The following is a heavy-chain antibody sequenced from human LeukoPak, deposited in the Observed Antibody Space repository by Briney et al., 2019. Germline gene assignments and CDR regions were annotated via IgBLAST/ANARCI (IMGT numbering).Heavy chain of an antibody. D-gene: IGHD2-15*01. CDR2: INHSGST. CDR1: GGSFSGYY. V-gene: IGHV4-34*01. Sequence: SETLSLTCAVYGGSFSGYYWSWIRQPPGKGLKWIGEINHSGSTNYNPSLKSRVTISVDTSKNQFSADTAVYYCARGLLGYCSGGSCYSGFDPWGQGTLVTVSS. CDR3: ARGLLGYCSGGSCYSGFDP. J-gene: IGHJ5*02.